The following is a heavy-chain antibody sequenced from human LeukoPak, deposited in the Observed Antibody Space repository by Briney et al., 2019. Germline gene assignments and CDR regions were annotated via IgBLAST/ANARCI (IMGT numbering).Heavy chain of an antibody. D-gene: IGHD3-22*01. J-gene: IGHJ4*02. Sequence: ASVKVSFKASGYTFTGYYMHWVRQAPGQGLEWMGWINPNSGGTNYAQKFQGRVTMTRDTSISTAYIELSRLRSDDTAVYYCARGGDYYDSSGYQRPPGYWGQGTLVTVSS. CDR3: ARGGDYYDSSGYQRPPGY. CDR2: INPNSGGT. CDR1: GYTFTGYY. V-gene: IGHV1-2*02.